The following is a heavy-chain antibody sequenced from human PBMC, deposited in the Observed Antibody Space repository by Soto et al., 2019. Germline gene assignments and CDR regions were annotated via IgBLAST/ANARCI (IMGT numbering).Heavy chain of an antibody. CDR2: IYYSGNT. J-gene: IGHJ6*02. Sequence: QEPLQESGPGLVKPSATLSLTCTVSGGSMSPFYWNWIRQSPGKGLEWIGYIYYSGNTNYNPSLKSRVAISVDTSKNQFYLKLSSVTAADTAVYYCARGVYDYWSGYYAGSGLDVWGQGTTVTVSS. V-gene: IGHV4-59*13. CDR3: ARGVYDYWSGYYAGSGLDV. D-gene: IGHD3-3*01. CDR1: GGSMSPFY.